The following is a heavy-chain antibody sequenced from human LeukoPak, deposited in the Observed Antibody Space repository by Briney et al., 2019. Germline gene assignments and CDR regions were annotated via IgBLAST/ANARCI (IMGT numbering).Heavy chain of an antibody. CDR2: IYHRGSA. V-gene: IGHV4-38-2*01. CDR1: GYSITSGYY. CDR3: ARKNWDYWYLEL. D-gene: IGHD7-27*01. Sequence: PSETLSLTCAVSGYSITSGYYWGWIRQPPGKGLEWIGSIYHRGSAYYNPSLKSRVTILVDTSKNQFSLRLSSVTAADTAVYYCARKNWDYWYLELWGRGTLVTVSS. J-gene: IGHJ2*01.